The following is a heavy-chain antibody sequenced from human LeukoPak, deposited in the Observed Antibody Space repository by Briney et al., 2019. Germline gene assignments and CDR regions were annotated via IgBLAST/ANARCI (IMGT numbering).Heavy chain of an antibody. V-gene: IGHV3-33*01. CDR2: IWYDGSNK. CDR3: ARDLYGSGSDYFDY. D-gene: IGHD3-10*01. Sequence: PGRSLRLSCAASGFTFSSYGMHWVRQAPGKGLEWVAVIWYDGSNKYYADSVKGRFTISRDNSKNTLYLQMNSLRAEDTAVYYCARDLYGSGSDYFDYWGQGTLVTVSS. CDR1: GFTFSSYG. J-gene: IGHJ4*02.